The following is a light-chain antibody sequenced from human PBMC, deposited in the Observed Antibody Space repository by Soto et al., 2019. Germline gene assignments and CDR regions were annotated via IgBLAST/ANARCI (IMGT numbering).Light chain of an antibody. Sequence: DIQMTQSPSSLSASVGDRVTITCQASQDISNYLNWYQQKPGKAPKLLIYDASNLETGVPSRFSGSGSGTDFTFTISSLQPEDIATYYCQQYDNLPCTFGPGTKVH. J-gene: IGKJ3*01. CDR1: QDISNY. V-gene: IGKV1-33*01. CDR2: DAS. CDR3: QQYDNLPCT.